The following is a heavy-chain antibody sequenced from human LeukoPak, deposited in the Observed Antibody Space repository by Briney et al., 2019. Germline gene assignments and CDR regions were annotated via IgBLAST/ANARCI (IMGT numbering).Heavy chain of an antibody. Sequence: SETLSLTCTVSGGSISSYYWSWIRQPPGKGLEWIGYIYYSGNTNYNPSLKSRVTISVDTSKNQFSLKLSSVTAADTAVYYCARGGTAAGTGMDVWGQGTTVTVSS. V-gene: IGHV4-59*08. CDR1: GGSISSYY. D-gene: IGHD6-13*01. CDR3: ARGGTAAGTGMDV. J-gene: IGHJ6*02. CDR2: IYYSGNT.